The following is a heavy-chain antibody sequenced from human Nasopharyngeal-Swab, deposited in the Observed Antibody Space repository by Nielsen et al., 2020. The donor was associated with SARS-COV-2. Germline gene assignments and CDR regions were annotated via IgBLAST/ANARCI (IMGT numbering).Heavy chain of an antibody. CDR1: GFTFSGSA. V-gene: IGHV3-73*01. CDR3: STTVDYGDYRRYFDL. D-gene: IGHD4-17*01. Sequence: GESLKISCAASGFTFSGSAMYWVRQASGKGLEWVGRMRSKANNYATAYAASVRGRFTISRDDSKNTAYLQMDSLKTEDTAVYYCSTTVDYGDYRRYFDLWGRGTLVTVSS. CDR2: MRSKANNYAT. J-gene: IGHJ2*01.